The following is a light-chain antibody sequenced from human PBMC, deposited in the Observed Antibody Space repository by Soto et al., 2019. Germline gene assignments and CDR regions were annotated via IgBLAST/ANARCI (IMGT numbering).Light chain of an antibody. CDR3: QQYATSPHT. J-gene: IGKJ2*01. CDR1: QSVSSSQ. V-gene: IGKV3-20*01. Sequence: EIVLTQSPGTLSLSPGESATLSCRASQSVSSSQVAWYQQKPGQAPRLLIYGASSSSTGFPDRFSGVGSETDFTLTISRLEPEDFAVYYCQQYATSPHTFGQGTKLEIK. CDR2: GAS.